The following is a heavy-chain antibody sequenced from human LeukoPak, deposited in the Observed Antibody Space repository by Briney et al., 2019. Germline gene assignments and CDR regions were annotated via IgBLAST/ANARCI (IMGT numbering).Heavy chain of an antibody. CDR1: GGSFSGYY. CDR2: INHSGST. CDR3: ARGRSLIRTVLVTPQRNNKKNWFDP. D-gene: IGHD3-22*01. J-gene: IGHJ5*01. Sequence: SETLSLTCAVYGGSFSGYYWSWIRQPPGKGLEWIGEINHSGSTNYNPSLKSRVTISVDTSKNQFSLKLSSVTAADTAVYYCARGRSLIRTVLVTPQRNNKKNWFDPWGQGTLVTVSS. V-gene: IGHV4-34*01.